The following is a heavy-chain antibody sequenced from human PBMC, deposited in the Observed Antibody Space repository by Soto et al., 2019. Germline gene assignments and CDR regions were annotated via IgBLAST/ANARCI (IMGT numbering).Heavy chain of an antibody. CDR1: GASIGSGGW. V-gene: IGHV4-4*02. Sequence: QVHLQESGPGLVKPSETLSLTCAVSGASIGSGGWWSWVRQPPGKGLEWIAEIFHDGNTNYSPSLKSRVTISVDKSQNPFSLNVYSVTAADTAVYYCARHEGWTGPDQWGKGTLVTVSS. J-gene: IGHJ5*02. CDR2: IFHDGNT. CDR3: ARHEGWTGPDQ. D-gene: IGHD3-10*01.